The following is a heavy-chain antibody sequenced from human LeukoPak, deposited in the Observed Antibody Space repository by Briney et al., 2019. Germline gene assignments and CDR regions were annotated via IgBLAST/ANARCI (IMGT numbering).Heavy chain of an antibody. J-gene: IGHJ4*02. V-gene: IGHV3-74*01. CDR1: GFTFSSYW. D-gene: IGHD2-2*01. CDR2: INSDGSST. Sequence: GGSLRLSCAPSGFTFSSYWMHWVRQAPGKGLVWVSRINSDGSSTSYADSVKGRFTISRDNAKNTLYLQMNSLRAEDTAVYYCASLRLYCSSTSCYAGNFDYWGQGTLVTVSS. CDR3: ASLRLYCSSTSCYAGNFDY.